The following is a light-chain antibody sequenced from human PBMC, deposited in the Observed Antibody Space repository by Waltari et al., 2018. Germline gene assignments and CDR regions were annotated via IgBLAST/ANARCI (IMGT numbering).Light chain of an antibody. J-gene: IGKJ1*01. CDR3: QQRSNWLWT. CDR1: QSVSSY. Sequence: EIVLTQYPATLSLSPGVTAPLSCRASQSVSSYLAWYQQKPGQAPRLLIYDASNRATGIPARFSGSGSGTDFTLTISSLEPEDFAVYYCQQRSNWLWTFGQGTKVEIK. CDR2: DAS. V-gene: IGKV3-11*01.